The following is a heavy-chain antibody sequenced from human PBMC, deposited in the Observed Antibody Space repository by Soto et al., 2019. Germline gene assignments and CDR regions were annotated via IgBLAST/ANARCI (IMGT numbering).Heavy chain of an antibody. J-gene: IGHJ4*02. CDR3: ANLYSNYRNY. CDR1: GGSFSGYY. V-gene: IGHV4-34*01. D-gene: IGHD4-4*01. Sequence: SETLSLTCAVYGGSFSGYYWSWIRQPPGKGLEWIGEINHSGSTNYNPSLKSRVTISVDTSKNQFSLKLSSVTAADTAVYYCANLYSNYRNYWGQGTLVTVSS. CDR2: INHSGST.